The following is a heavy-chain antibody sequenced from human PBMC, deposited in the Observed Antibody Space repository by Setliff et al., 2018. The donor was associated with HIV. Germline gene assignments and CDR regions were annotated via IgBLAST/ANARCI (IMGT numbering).Heavy chain of an antibody. Sequence: ASVKVSCKASGYTFTNYAIHWVRQAPGQRLEWMGWINPGNGNTKYSQKFQGRVTITRDTSATTAYMELSSLRSEDTAICYCAREPIGGDDAFDIWGQGTMVTVSS. CDR3: AREPIGGDDAFDI. J-gene: IGHJ3*02. V-gene: IGHV1-3*01. CDR1: GYTFTNYA. D-gene: IGHD2-21*02. CDR2: INPGNGNT.